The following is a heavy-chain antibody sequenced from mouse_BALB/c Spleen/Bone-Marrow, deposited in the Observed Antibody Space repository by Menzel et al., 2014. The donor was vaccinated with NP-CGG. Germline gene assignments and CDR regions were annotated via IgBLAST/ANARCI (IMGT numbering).Heavy chain of an antibody. CDR1: GFNIKDTY. V-gene: IGHV14-3*02. J-gene: IGHJ3*01. CDR2: IDPANGNT. Sequence: VQLKESGAELVKPGASVKLSCTASGFNIKDTYMHWVKQRPEQGLEWIGRIDPANGNTKYDPKFQGKATITADTSSNTAYLQLSSLTSEDTAVYYCAVYSYGSSLFAYWGQGTLVTVSA. CDR3: AVYSYGSSLFAY. D-gene: IGHD1-1*01.